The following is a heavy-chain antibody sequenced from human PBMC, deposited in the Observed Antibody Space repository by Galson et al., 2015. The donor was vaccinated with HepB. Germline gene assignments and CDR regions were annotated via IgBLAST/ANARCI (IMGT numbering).Heavy chain of an antibody. Sequence: SLRLSCAASGFTFSSYGMHWVRQAPGKGLEWVAVIWYDGSNKYYADSVKGRFTISRDNSKNTLYLQMNSLRAEDTAVYYCARAHYYDSSGYGDYWGQGTLVTVSS. CDR3: ARAHYYDSSGYGDY. J-gene: IGHJ4*02. V-gene: IGHV3-33*01. CDR1: GFTFSSYG. CDR2: IWYDGSNK. D-gene: IGHD3-22*01.